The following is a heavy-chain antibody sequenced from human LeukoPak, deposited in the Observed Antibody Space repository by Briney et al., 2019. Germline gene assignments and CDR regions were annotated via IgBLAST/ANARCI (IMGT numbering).Heavy chain of an antibody. CDR3: ARRDYYDSSGYYGY. J-gene: IGHJ4*02. Sequence: SETLSLTCTVSGGSISSYYWSWIRQPPGKGLEWSGYIYYSGSTNYNPSLKSRVTISVDTSKNQFSLKLSSVTAVDTAVYYCARRDYYDSSGYYGYWGQGTLVTVSS. CDR2: IYYSGST. CDR1: GGSISSYY. D-gene: IGHD3-22*01. V-gene: IGHV4-59*08.